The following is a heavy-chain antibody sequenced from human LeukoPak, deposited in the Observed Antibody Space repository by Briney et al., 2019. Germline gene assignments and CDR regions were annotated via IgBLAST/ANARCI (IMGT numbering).Heavy chain of an antibody. D-gene: IGHD3-9*01. CDR1: GYTFTIYY. Sequence: ASVKVSFKASGYTFTIYYMHWVRQAPGQGLEWMGIINPSGGSTSYAQNLQGRVTMTRDTSTSTVYMELSSLRSEDTAVYYCARGYDIFTGFIEFDSWGQGTLVTVSS. V-gene: IGHV1-46*01. J-gene: IGHJ5*01. CDR2: INPSGGST. CDR3: ARGYDIFTGFIEFDS.